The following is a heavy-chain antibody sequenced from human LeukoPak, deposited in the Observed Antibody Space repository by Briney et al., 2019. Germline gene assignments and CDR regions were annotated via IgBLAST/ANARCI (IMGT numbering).Heavy chain of an antibody. V-gene: IGHV3-15*01. CDR2: IKSKTDGGTT. D-gene: IGHD3-22*01. J-gene: IGHJ1*01. CDR1: GFTFSNYA. Sequence: GGSLTLTCAASGFTFSNYARYWVRQPPGKGREWVGRIKSKTDGGTTDYAAPVKGRFTISRDDSKNTLYLQMNSLKTEDTAVYYCTTDQFIYYDSSGYYYKTEYFQHWGQGTLVTVSS. CDR3: TTDQFIYYDSSGYYYKTEYFQH.